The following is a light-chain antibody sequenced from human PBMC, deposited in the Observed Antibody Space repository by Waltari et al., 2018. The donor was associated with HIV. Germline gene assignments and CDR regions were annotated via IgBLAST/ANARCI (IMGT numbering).Light chain of an antibody. J-gene: IGLJ3*02. Sequence: QSVLTQPPSVSGAPGQRVTISCSGNTSNIGAGYDVQWYQHLPGRAPKVLIHGNSNVPSRDSDAFSGSMSGTQAPQAISDLRAEDKADYYCQSYDGTLTGWVFGGGTILTVL. CDR2: GNS. V-gene: IGLV1-40*01. CDR3: QSYDGTLTGWV. CDR1: TSNIGAGYD.